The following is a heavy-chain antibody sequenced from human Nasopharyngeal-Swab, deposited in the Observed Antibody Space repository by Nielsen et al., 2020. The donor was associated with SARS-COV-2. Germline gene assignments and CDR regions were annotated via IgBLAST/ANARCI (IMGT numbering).Heavy chain of an antibody. CDR2: IIPILGIA. J-gene: IGHJ6*03. D-gene: IGHD2-2*01. CDR1: GGTFSSYA. Sequence: SVKVSCKASGGTFSSYAISWVRQAPGQGLEWMGRIIPILGIANYAQKFQGRVTITADKSTNTAYMELSSLRSEDTAVYYCARDCSSTSCYLYYYYYMDVWGKGTTVTVSS. CDR3: ARDCSSTSCYLYYYYYMDV. V-gene: IGHV1-69*04.